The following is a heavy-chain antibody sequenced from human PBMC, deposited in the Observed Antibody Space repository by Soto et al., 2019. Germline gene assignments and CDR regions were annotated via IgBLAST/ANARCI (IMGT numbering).Heavy chain of an antibody. J-gene: IGHJ6*02. V-gene: IGHV6-1*01. Sequence: SQTLSLTCAISGDSVSSNSAAWNWIRQSPSRGLEWLGRTYYRSKWYNDYAVSVKSRITINPDTSKNQFSLQLNSVTPEDTAVYYCARDDYVWGSYRGYYYYGMDVWGQGTTVTVSS. D-gene: IGHD3-16*02. CDR3: ARDDYVWGSYRGYYYYGMDV. CDR1: GDSVSSNSAA. CDR2: TYYRSKWYN.